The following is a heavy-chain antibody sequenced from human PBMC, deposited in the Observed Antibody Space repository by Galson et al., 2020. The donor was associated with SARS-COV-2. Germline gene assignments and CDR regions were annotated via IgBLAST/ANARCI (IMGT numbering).Heavy chain of an antibody. Sequence: ASVKVSCKASGYTFTSYGISWVRQAPGQGLEWMGWISAYNGNTNYAQKLQGRVTMTTDTSTSTAYMELRSLRSDDTAVYYCAGFIVVVPAAQKKYYYYYGMDVWSQGTTVTVPS. D-gene: IGHD2-2*01. V-gene: IGHV1-18*04. CDR3: AGFIVVVPAAQKKYYYYYGMDV. CDR1: GYTFTSYG. CDR2: ISAYNGNT. J-gene: IGHJ6*02.